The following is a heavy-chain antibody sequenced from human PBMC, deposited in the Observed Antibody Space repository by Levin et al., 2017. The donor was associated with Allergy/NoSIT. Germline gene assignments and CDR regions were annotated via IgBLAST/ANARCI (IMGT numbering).Heavy chain of an antibody. CDR1: GFTFSDYY. V-gene: IGHV3-11*01. D-gene: IGHD6-13*01. Sequence: GGSLRLSCAASGFTFSDYYMSWIRQAPGKGLEWVSYISSSGSTIYYADSVKGRFTISRDNAKNSLYLQMNSLRAEDTAVYYCARDLGSSSWYAKNWFDPWGQGTLVTVSS. CDR2: ISSSGSTI. CDR3: ARDLGSSSWYAKNWFDP. J-gene: IGHJ5*02.